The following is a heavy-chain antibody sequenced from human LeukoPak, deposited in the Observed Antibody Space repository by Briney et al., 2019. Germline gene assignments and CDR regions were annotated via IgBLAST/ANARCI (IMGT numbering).Heavy chain of an antibody. CDR3: ARDLYYDGSGSYYDVFDV. Sequence: ASVKVSCKASGYTFSTYGNSWVRQAPGQGLEWMGWISAYKGNTYYAQKLQGRVTMTTDTSTSTAYMELRSLRSDDTAIYYCARDLYYDGSGSYYDVFDVWGQGTMVTVSS. CDR1: GYTFSTYG. J-gene: IGHJ3*01. CDR2: ISAYKGNT. V-gene: IGHV1-18*01. D-gene: IGHD3-10*01.